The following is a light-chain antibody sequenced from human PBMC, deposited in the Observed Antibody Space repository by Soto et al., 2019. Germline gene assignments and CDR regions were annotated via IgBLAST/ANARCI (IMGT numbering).Light chain of an antibody. CDR2: DVS. V-gene: IGLV2-14*01. CDR1: SSDVGGYNY. J-gene: IGLJ2*01. Sequence: QSALTLPASVSGSPGQSITISCTGTSSDVGGYNYVSWYQQHPGKAPKLMMYDVSNRPSGVSNRFSGSKSGNTASLTVSGLQAEDEADYYCSSCSSSSTLVFGGGTKVTVL. CDR3: SSCSSSSTLV.